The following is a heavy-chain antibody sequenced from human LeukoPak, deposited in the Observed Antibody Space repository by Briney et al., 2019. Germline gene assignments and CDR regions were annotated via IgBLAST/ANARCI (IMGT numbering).Heavy chain of an antibody. D-gene: IGHD3-22*01. Sequence: GGSLRLSCAASGFTFSSYGMHWVRQAPGKGLEWVAVISYDGSNKYYADSVKGRFTISRDNSKNTLYLQMNSLRAEDTAVYYCASYRDYYDSSGSSFDYWGQGTLVTVSS. CDR3: ASYRDYYDSSGSSFDY. J-gene: IGHJ4*02. V-gene: IGHV3-30*19. CDR2: ISYDGSNK. CDR1: GFTFSSYG.